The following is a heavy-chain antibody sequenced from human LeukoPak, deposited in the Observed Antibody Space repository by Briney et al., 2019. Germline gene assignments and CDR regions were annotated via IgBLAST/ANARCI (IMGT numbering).Heavy chain of an antibody. D-gene: IGHD2-15*01. CDR2: FDPEDGET. CDR1: GYTLTELS. Sequence: ASVKVSCKVSGYTLTELSMHWVRQAPGKGLEWMGGFDPEDGETIYAQKFQGRVTMTEDTSTDTAYMELSSLRSEDTAVYYCATGMVPGYYSGGSCSSSGDYWGQGTLVTVSS. J-gene: IGHJ4*02. CDR3: ATGMVPGYYSGGSCSSSGDY. V-gene: IGHV1-24*01.